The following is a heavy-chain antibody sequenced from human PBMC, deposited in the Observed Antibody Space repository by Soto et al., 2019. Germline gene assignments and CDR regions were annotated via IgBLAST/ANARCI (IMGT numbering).Heavy chain of an antibody. V-gene: IGHV2-5*02. Sequence: QITLKESVPTLVKPTQTLTLTCSFSGFSLNTYGVGVSWIRQPPGKALEWLALIYWDDDTRYSASLRSRLSIAKETSKNQVVLTMTNMDPVDTATYYCAHSLYCTGDNSYPSGGVSDVWGQGTMVTVSS. D-gene: IGHD2-8*02. CDR3: AHSLYCTGDNSYPSGGVSDV. CDR2: IYWDDDT. CDR1: GFSLNTYGVG. J-gene: IGHJ3*01.